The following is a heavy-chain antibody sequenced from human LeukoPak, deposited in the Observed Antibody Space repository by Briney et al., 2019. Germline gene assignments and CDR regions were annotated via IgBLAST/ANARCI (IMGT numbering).Heavy chain of an antibody. Sequence: PGGSLRLSCVISGFTLSSFGIHWVRQAPGKGLDWVAFIRYDGSNKNYADSVKGRFTVSRDNSKNTVYLQMRSLRGEDAAVYYCVRGDSVDYWGQGTLVAVSS. CDR3: VRGDSVDY. CDR1: GFTLSSFG. V-gene: IGHV3-30*02. CDR2: IRYDGSNK. D-gene: IGHD3-16*01. J-gene: IGHJ4*02.